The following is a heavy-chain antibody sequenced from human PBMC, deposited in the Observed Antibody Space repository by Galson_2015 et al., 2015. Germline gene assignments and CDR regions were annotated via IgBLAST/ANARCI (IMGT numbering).Heavy chain of an antibody. V-gene: IGHV3-30-3*01. CDR1: GFTFSNYA. CDR2: TSDDGSSF. Sequence: SLRLSCAASGFTFSNYALHWVRQAPGKGLDWVALTSDDGSSFYYAESVKGRFTISRDNSRSTLYLQMNSLRPEDTAVYFCAKDRGSRSSSIQYWGQGTLVIVSS. D-gene: IGHD6-6*01. J-gene: IGHJ4*02. CDR3: AKDRGSRSSSIQY.